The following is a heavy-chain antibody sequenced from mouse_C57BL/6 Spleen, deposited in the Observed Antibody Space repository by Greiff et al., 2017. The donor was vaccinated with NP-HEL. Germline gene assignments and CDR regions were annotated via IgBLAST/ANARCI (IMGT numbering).Heavy chain of an antibody. CDR1: GYTFTSYW. J-gene: IGHJ2*01. V-gene: IGHV1-53*01. Sequence: VQLQQSGTELVKPGASVKLSCKASGYTFTSYWMHWVKQRPGQGLEWIGNINPSNGGTNYNEKFKSKATLTVDKSSSTAYMQLSSLKSEDSAVYYCARSGAYYSNWYYFDYWGQGTTLTVSS. CDR2: INPSNGGT. D-gene: IGHD2-5*01. CDR3: ARSGAYYSNWYYFDY.